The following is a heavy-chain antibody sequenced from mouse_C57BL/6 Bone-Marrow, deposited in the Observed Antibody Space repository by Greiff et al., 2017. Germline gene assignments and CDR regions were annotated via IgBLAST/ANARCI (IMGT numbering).Heavy chain of an antibody. V-gene: IGHV5-4*01. D-gene: IGHD1-1*01. CDR1: GFTFSSYA. CDR3: TRDRVSYGSSYRDYFDY. J-gene: IGHJ2*01. Sequence: EVQVVESGGGLVKPGGSLKLSCAASGFTFSSYAMSWVRQTPEKRLEWVATISDGGSYTYYPDNVKGRFTISRDNAKNNLYLQMSQLKSEDTAMYNCTRDRVSYGSSYRDYFDYWGQGTTLTVSS. CDR2: ISDGGSYT.